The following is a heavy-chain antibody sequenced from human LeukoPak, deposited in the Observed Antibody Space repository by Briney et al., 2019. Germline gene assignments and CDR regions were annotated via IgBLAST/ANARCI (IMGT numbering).Heavy chain of an antibody. Sequence: SETLSLTCAVYGGSFSGYYWSWVRQPPGKGLEWVGEINHSRCTNYNPSLMSRVTISVDTSKNQFSLKLSSVTAADTAVYYCARGQGSYPSYYYYYYGIDVWGQGTTVTVSS. CDR3: ARGQGSYPSYYYYYYGIDV. CDR1: GGSFSGYY. V-gene: IGHV4-34*01. CDR2: INHSRCT. D-gene: IGHD3-16*02. J-gene: IGHJ6*02.